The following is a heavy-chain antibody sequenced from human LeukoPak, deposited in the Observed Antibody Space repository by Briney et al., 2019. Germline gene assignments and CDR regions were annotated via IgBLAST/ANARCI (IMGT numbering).Heavy chain of an antibody. Sequence: ASVKVSCKASGYTFTSYGISWVRQAPGQGLEWMGWISAYNGNTNYAQKLQGRVTTTTDTSTSTAYMELRGLRSDDTAVYYCARDLVITTNWFDPWGQGTLVTVSS. J-gene: IGHJ5*02. D-gene: IGHD3-22*01. V-gene: IGHV1-18*01. CDR3: ARDLVITTNWFDP. CDR2: ISAYNGNT. CDR1: GYTFTSYG.